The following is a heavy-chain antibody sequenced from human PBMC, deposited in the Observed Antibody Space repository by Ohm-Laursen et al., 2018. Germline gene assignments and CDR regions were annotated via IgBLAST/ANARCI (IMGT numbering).Heavy chain of an antibody. Sequence: SLRLSCTASGFTFSDYYMSWVRQAPGKGLEWVSYTSSSGSTIYYADSVKGLFTISRDSSKNTLYLQMNSLTAGDTAIYYCAKAGSGSGKGKYYFDSWGQGTLVTVSS. CDR1: GFTFSDYY. J-gene: IGHJ4*02. CDR2: TSSSGSTI. CDR3: AKAGSGSGKGKYYFDS. V-gene: IGHV3-11*01. D-gene: IGHD2-15*01.